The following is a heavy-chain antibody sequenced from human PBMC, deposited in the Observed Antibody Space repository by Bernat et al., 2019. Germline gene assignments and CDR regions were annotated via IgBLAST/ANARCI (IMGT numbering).Heavy chain of an antibody. Sequence: EVQLLESGGGLVQPGGSLRLSCAASGFTFSSYAMSWVRQAPGKGLEWVSAISGSGGSTYYADSVKGRFTISRDNSKNTLYLQMNSLRAEDTAVYYCAKEGRGGGMIVVVIAPFDYWGQGTLVTVSS. CDR2: ISGSGGST. CDR1: GFTFSSYA. J-gene: IGHJ4*02. CDR3: AKEGRGGGMIVVVIAPFDY. D-gene: IGHD3-22*01. V-gene: IGHV3-23*01.